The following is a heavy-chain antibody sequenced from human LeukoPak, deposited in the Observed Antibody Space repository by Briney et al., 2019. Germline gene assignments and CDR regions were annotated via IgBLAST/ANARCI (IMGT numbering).Heavy chain of an antibody. Sequence: GGSLRLSCAASGFTFSSYWMSWVRQAPGKGLEWVANIKQDGSEKYYVDSVKGRFTISRDNAKNSLYLQMNSLRAEDTAVYYCARGLSLWFGELGYWGQGTLVTVSS. D-gene: IGHD3-10*01. CDR1: GFTFSSYW. J-gene: IGHJ4*02. V-gene: IGHV3-7*01. CDR3: ARGLSLWFGELGY. CDR2: IKQDGSEK.